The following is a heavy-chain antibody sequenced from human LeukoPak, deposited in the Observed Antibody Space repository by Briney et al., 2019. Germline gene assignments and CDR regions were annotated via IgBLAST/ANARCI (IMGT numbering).Heavy chain of an antibody. CDR2: ISSGGGTTM. CDR3: ARPYGSGSYGWFDL. CDR1: GFIFGDYY. J-gene: IGHJ5*02. Sequence: KPGGSLGLSCAASGFIFGDYYMTWIRQAPGKGLEWVTDISSGGGTTMNYADSVRGRFTISRDNAKNSLYLQMKNLRVEDTAVYYCARPYGSGSYGWFDLWGQGTLVTVSS. D-gene: IGHD3-10*01. V-gene: IGHV3-11*01.